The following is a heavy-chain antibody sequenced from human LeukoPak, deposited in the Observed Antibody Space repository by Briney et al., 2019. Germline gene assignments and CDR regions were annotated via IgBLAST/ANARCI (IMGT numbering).Heavy chain of an antibody. CDR3: ARAPTVLVGYCSSSSCQADY. Sequence: GGSLRLSCAASGFTFSSYSMNWVRQAPGKGLEWVSAISGDSRYIYYADSVRGRFTISRDNAENSLYLQMNRLRVEDTAVYYCARAPTVLVGYCSSSSCQADYWGQGTLVTVSS. V-gene: IGHV3-21*01. CDR1: GFTFSSYS. J-gene: IGHJ4*02. D-gene: IGHD2-2*01. CDR2: ISGDSRYI.